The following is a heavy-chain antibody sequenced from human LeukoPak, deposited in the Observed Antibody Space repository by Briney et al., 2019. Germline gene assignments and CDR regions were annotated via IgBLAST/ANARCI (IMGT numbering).Heavy chain of an antibody. Sequence: GASVTVSCKASGYTFTIYGISWVRQAPGQGLEWMGWISPYNGDTKYAQKVQDRVTMTTDTSISTAYMELSRLRSDDTAVYYCARVSRVAGTFDYWGQGTLVTVSS. V-gene: IGHV1-18*01. CDR3: ARVSRVAGTFDY. J-gene: IGHJ4*02. CDR1: GYTFTIYG. D-gene: IGHD6-19*01. CDR2: ISPYNGDT.